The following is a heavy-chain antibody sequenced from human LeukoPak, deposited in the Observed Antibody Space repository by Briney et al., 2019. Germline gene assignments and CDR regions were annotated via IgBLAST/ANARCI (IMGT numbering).Heavy chain of an antibody. Sequence: PGGSLRLSCAASGFTFNGYSMNWVRQAPGKGLEWVSSISSSSTYIFYGDSVKGRFTISRDNAKNSLYLQMNSLRAEDTAVYYCAALSMIRGVIGYWGQGTLVTVSS. CDR1: GFTFNGYS. V-gene: IGHV3-21*01. CDR3: AALSMIRGVIGY. CDR2: ISSSSTYI. J-gene: IGHJ4*02. D-gene: IGHD3-10*01.